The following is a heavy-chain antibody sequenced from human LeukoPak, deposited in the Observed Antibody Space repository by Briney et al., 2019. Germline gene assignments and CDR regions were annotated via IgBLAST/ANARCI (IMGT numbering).Heavy chain of an antibody. V-gene: IGHV1-2*02. CDR3: ARGPRANQRGGHSNYGY. CDR1: GYTFTGYY. D-gene: IGHD4-11*01. CDR2: INPNSGGT. Sequence: ASVKVSCKASGYTFTGYYMHWVRQALGQGLEWMGWINPNSGGTNYAQKFQGRVTMTRDTSISTAYMELSRLRSDDTAVYYCARGPRANQRGGHSNYGYWGQGTLVTVSS. J-gene: IGHJ4*02.